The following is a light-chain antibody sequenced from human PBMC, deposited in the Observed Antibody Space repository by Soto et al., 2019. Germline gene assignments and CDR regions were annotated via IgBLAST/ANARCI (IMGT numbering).Light chain of an antibody. CDR1: QSVSSN. J-gene: IGKJ5*01. V-gene: IGKV3-15*01. CDR2: GAS. Sequence: EIVMTQSPATVSVSPGERVTLSCRASQSVSSNLAWYQQKPGQAPRLLLYGASTRATGIPARFSGTGSETDFTLTISGLQSEDSAVYFCQQYNNWPFSFGQGTRLEIK. CDR3: QQYNNWPFS.